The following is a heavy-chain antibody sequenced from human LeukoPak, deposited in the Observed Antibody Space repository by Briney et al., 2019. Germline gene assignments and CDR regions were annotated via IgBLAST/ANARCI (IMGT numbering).Heavy chain of an antibody. CDR3: ARHLITIFGVVPHGAFDI. CDR1: GGSISSYY. V-gene: IGHV4-59*08. Sequence: SETLSLTCTVSGGSISSYYWSWIRQPPGKGLEWIGYIYYSGSTNYNPSLKSRVTMSVDTSKNQFSLKLSSVTAADTAVYYCARHLITIFGVVPHGAFDIWGQGTMVTVSS. J-gene: IGHJ3*02. CDR2: IYYSGST. D-gene: IGHD3-3*01.